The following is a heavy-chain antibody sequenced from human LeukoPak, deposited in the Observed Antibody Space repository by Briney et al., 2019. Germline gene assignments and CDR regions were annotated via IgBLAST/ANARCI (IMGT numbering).Heavy chain of an antibody. CDR1: GGSISSGSYY. D-gene: IGHD2-21*02. J-gene: IGHJ3*02. CDR2: LYTSGST. V-gene: IGHV4-61*02. Sequence: PSETLSLTSTVSGGSISSGSYYWSWIRQPAGKGLEWIGRLYTSGSTNYNPSLKSRVTISVDTSKNQFSLKLSSVTAADTAVYYCARTAYCGGDRPDAFDIWGQGTMVTVSS. CDR3: ARTAYCGGDRPDAFDI.